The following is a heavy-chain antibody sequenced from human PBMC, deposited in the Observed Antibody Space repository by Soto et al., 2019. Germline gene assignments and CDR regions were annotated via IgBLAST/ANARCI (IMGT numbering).Heavy chain of an antibody. CDR2: INPDNGNT. CDR3: ARGIATAQLDP. Sequence: GSLVKGSCKASGYTFSRYTVDWGRQAPGQRLEWMGWINPDNGNTKSSQKFQDRVIITRDTSASTAHMDLSSLRSEDTAVYYCARGIATAQLDPWGQGTLVTVSS. J-gene: IGHJ5*02. D-gene: IGHD2-15*01. CDR1: GYTFSRYT. V-gene: IGHV1-3*01.